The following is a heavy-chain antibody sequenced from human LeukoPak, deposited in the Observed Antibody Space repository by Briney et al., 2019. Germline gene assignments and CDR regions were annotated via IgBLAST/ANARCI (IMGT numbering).Heavy chain of an antibody. J-gene: IGHJ4*02. CDR1: GYTFTSYD. D-gene: IGHD6-19*01. CDR3: ARGGSSGWYIVY. V-gene: IGHV1-8*01. CDR2: MNPNSGNT. Sequence: GASVKVSCKASGYTFTSYDINWVRQATGQGLEWMGWMNPNSGNTGYAQKFQGRVTMTRNTSISTAYMELRSLRSDDTAVYYCARGGSSGWYIVYWGQGTLVTVSS.